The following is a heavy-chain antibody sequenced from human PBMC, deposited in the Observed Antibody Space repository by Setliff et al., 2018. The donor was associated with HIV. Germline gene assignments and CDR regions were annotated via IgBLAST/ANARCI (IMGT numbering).Heavy chain of an antibody. CDR3: VRGVQSPPHYSYYYMDV. CDR2: IIPISGTV. D-gene: IGHD3-3*01. CDR1: GGTFSSYA. Sequence: SVKVSCKASGGTFSSYAISWVRQAPGQGLEWMGGIIPISGTVNYAQKFWGRVTITTHESTSTAYMELTSLRFDDTAMYYCVRGVQSPPHYSYYYMDVWGEGTMVTVSS. V-gene: IGHV1-69*05. J-gene: IGHJ6*03.